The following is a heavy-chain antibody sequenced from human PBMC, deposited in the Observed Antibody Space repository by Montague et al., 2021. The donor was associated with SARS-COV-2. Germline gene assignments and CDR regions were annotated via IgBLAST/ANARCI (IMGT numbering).Heavy chain of an antibody. CDR1: GGSIRSDGFY. V-gene: IGHV4-61*02. CDR2: IDASGTT. CDR3: ARSAFRYFDRPGMDV. D-gene: IGHD3-9*01. J-gene: IGHJ6*02. Sequence: TVSLTCTVSGGSIRSDGFYWNWIRQPAGKGLEWIGRIDASGTTNYKPSLKSRVIISLDRSKNQFSLKLSSVIAADTAVYYCARSAFRYFDRPGMDVWGQGTTVPVSS.